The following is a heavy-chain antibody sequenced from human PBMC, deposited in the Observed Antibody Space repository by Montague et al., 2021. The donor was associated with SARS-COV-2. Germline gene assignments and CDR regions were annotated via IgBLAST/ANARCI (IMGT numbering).Heavy chain of an antibody. J-gene: IGHJ4*02. CDR3: ASSYGSGYYGFDY. CDR1: AGSINNYY. CDR2: IYPSGDT. D-gene: IGHD3-10*01. V-gene: IGHV4-4*07. Sequence: SETLSLTCTVSAGSINNYYWSWIRQSAGKGLEWIGRIYPSGDTNYNPSLKSRVTVSVDMSKSQFSLNLNSLTVADMAVYYCASSYGSGYYGFDYWGPGILVTVSS.